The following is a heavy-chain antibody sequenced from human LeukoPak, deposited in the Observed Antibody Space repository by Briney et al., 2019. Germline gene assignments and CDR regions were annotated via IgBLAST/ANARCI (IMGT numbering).Heavy chain of an antibody. D-gene: IGHD3-10*01. J-gene: IGHJ4*02. CDR3: ARMAMVRGAIDY. CDR1: GFTFSSYS. Sequence: GGSLRLSCAAAGFTFSSYSMNWVRQAPGKGLEWVSSISSSSSYIYYADSVKGRFTISRDNAKNSLYLQMNSLRAEDTAVYYCARMAMVRGAIDYWGPGTLVTVSS. V-gene: IGHV3-21*01. CDR2: ISSSSSYI.